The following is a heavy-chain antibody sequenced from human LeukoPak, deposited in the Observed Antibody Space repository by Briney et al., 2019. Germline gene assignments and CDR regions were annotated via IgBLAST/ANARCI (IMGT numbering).Heavy chain of an antibody. CDR2: ISGSGGST. CDR1: GFTFSSYA. Sequence: GGSLRLSCAASGFTFSSYAMSWVRQAPGKGLEWVSAISGSGGSTYYADSMKGRFTISRDNSKNTLYLQMNSLRAEDTAVYYCAKRGQGYSYGFDYWGQGTLVTVSS. CDR3: AKRGQGYSYGFDY. V-gene: IGHV3-23*01. J-gene: IGHJ4*02. D-gene: IGHD5-18*01.